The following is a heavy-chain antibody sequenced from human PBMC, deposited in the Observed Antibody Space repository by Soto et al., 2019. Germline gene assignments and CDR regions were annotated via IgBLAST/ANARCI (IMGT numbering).Heavy chain of an antibody. CDR2: IIPIFGTA. Sequence: EASVKVSCKASGGTFSSYAISWVRQAPGQGLEWMGGIIPIFGTANYAQKFQGRVTITADESTSTAYMELSSLRSEDTAVYYCARGYDLVFPRGTTVTDQFDYWGQGTLVTVSS. V-gene: IGHV1-69*13. CDR1: GGTFSSYA. D-gene: IGHD4-4*01. J-gene: IGHJ4*02. CDR3: ARGYDLVFPRGTTVTDQFDY.